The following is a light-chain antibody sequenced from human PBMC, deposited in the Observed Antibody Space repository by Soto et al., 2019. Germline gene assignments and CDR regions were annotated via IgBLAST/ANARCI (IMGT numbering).Light chain of an antibody. Sequence: QSVLTQPASMSGSPGQSITISCTGTSNDVGGYNYVSWYQQHPGKAPKLMIFEVSNRPSGVSNRFSGSKSGNTASLTISGLQAEDEADYYCSSYTSSSTYVFGTGTKLTVL. CDR2: EVS. J-gene: IGLJ1*01. CDR3: SSYTSSSTYV. CDR1: SNDVGGYNY. V-gene: IGLV2-14*01.